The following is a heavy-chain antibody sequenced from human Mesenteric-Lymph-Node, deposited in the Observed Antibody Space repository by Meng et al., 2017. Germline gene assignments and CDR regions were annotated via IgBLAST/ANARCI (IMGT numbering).Heavy chain of an antibody. D-gene: IGHD6-6*01. J-gene: IGHJ4*02. V-gene: IGHV1-69*01. CDR3: ARDRGIAARSFDY. Sequence: QVALGQSGAEVKKPGSAGKVSCKASGGTFSSYAISWVRQAPGQGLEWMGGIIPIFGTANYAQKFQGRVTITADESTSTAYMELSSLRSEDTAVYYCARDRGIAARSFDYWGQGTLVTVSS. CDR1: GGTFSSYA. CDR2: IIPIFGTA.